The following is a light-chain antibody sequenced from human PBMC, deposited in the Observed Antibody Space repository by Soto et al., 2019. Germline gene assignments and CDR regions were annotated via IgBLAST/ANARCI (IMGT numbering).Light chain of an antibody. CDR1: ESISSW. J-gene: IGKJ4*01. CDR2: EAS. CDR3: QQYEAYPLT. V-gene: IGKV1-5*03. Sequence: DIQVTQSPSTLSASVGDRVTITCRASESISSWLAWYQQKPGKAPKLLIYEASSLESGVPSRFSGSGSGTEFTLTISSLQPDDFATYSCQQYEAYPLTFGGGTKVEIK.